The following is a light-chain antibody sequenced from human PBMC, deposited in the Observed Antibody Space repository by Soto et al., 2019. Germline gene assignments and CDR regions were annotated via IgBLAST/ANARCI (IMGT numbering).Light chain of an antibody. J-gene: IGKJ1*01. Sequence: DLQMTQSPSSLSASVGDRVTITCRASQGISNYLAWYQQKPGKVPKLLIYAASTLQSGVPSRFSGSGSGTNFTLTISSLQPEDVATYYCQKYNRASWTFGQGTKVEIK. CDR2: AAS. CDR1: QGISNY. CDR3: QKYNRASWT. V-gene: IGKV1-27*01.